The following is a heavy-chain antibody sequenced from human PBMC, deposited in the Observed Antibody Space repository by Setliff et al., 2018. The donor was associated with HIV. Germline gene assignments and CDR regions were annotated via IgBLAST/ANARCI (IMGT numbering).Heavy chain of an antibody. Sequence: PSETLSLTCTASGFTFNNAWMNWVRQAPGKGLEWLGRIKKSSDGGKTDYASPVKGRFTISRDDSKNTLYLQMNSLKTDDTGVYFCATDNGPSYSMDIWGQGTTVTVSS. CDR2: IKKSSDGGKT. CDR3: ATDNGPSYSMDI. D-gene: IGHD2-21*01. J-gene: IGHJ6*02. CDR1: GFTFNNAW. V-gene: IGHV3-15*01.